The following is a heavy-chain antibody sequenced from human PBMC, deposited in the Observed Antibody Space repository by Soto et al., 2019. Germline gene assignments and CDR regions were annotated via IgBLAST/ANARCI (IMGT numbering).Heavy chain of an antibody. CDR1: GDSVSSNSAA. CDR3: ARDKVSSLRLGELSPFDY. Sequence: SQTLSLTCAISGDSVSSNSAAWNWIRQSPSRGLEWLGRTYYRSKWYNDYAVSVKSRITINPDTSKNQFSLQLNSVTPEDTAVYYCARDKVSSLRLGELSPFDYWGQGTLVTVSS. CDR2: TYYRSKWYN. V-gene: IGHV6-1*01. D-gene: IGHD3-16*02. J-gene: IGHJ4*02.